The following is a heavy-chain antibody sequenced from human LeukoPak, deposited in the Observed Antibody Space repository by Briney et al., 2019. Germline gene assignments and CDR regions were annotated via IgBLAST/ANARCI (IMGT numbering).Heavy chain of an antibody. CDR1: GHTLTDLS. CDR2: ISAYNGNT. V-gene: IGHV1-18*01. CDR3: ARDYYGSGSYFFPYFDY. J-gene: IGHJ4*02. D-gene: IGHD3-10*01. Sequence: ASVKVSCKVSGHTLTDLSTHWVRQAPGQGLEWMGWISAYNGNTNYAQKLQGRVTMTTDTSTSTAYMELRSLRSDDTAVYYCARDYYGSGSYFFPYFDYWGQGTLVTVSS.